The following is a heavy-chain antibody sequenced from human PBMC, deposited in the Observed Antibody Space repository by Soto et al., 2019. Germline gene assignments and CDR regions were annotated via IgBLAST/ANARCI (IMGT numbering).Heavy chain of an antibody. Sequence: PGGSLRLSCAASGFTFSSYGMHWVRQAPGKGLEWVAVISYDGSNKYYADSVKGRFTISRDNSKNTLYLQMNSLRAEDTAVYYCAKDLGYDFCSGYRPQSIPAWGQGTTVTVSS. J-gene: IGHJ6*02. CDR3: AKDLGYDFCSGYRPQSIPA. V-gene: IGHV3-30*18. CDR2: ISYDGSNK. CDR1: GFTFSSYG. D-gene: IGHD3-3*01.